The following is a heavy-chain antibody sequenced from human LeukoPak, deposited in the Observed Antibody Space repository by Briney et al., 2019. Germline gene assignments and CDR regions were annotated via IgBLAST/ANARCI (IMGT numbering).Heavy chain of an antibody. CDR3: AKDTRQSTYYYDSSGQDFDY. Sequence: GGSLRLSCGASGFTFSSYAMSWVRQAPGKGLEWVSGISGSGGSTYYADSVKGRFTISRDNSKNTLYLQMNSLRAEDTAVYYCAKDTRQSTYYYDSSGQDFDYWGQGTLVTVSS. J-gene: IGHJ4*02. CDR1: GFTFSSYA. D-gene: IGHD3-22*01. CDR2: ISGSGGST. V-gene: IGHV3-23*01.